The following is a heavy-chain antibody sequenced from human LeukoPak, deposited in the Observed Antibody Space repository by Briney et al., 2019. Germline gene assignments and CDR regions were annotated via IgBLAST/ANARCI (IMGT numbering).Heavy chain of an antibody. Sequence: SETLSLTCTVSDYSITIGYSWGWIRQPPGKGLEWIGSVYHSGNTDYNPSLKSRVTISVDTPKSQFSLKLSSVTAADTAVYYCARAILSGYPDSWGQGTLVIVFS. D-gene: IGHD3-3*01. CDR2: VYHSGNT. CDR3: ARAILSGYPDS. CDR1: DYSITIGYS. V-gene: IGHV4-38-2*02. J-gene: IGHJ4*02.